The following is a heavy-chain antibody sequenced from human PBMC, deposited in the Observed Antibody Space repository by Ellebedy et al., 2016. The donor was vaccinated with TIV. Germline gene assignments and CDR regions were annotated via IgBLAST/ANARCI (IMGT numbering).Heavy chain of an antibody. CDR1: GFSFRSYW. CDR3: ARRGSYGDYAVQINSWFDT. J-gene: IGHJ5*02. Sequence: PGGSLRLSCAASGFSFRSYWMSWVRQAPGKGLEWVANIYQDGSDQYYVDSVKGRFTISRDNANKSLFLQVNNLRVEDTAVYYCARRGSYGDYAVQINSWFDTWGRGTLVTVSS. CDR2: IYQDGSDQ. D-gene: IGHD4-17*01. V-gene: IGHV3-7*01.